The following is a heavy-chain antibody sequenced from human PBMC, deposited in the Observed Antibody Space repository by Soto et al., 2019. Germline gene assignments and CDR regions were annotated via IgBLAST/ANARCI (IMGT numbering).Heavy chain of an antibody. CDR3: AREISSSWMDV. Sequence: QVQLVQSGAEVKKPGASVMVSCKASGYTFTAYYLHWVRQAPGQGLEWMGWIDPNTGVTNYAQRFQAWVTMTRDKSISTAYMELSRLKSDDTAVYYCAREISSSWMDVWGQGTTVTVSS. D-gene: IGHD6-13*01. J-gene: IGHJ6*02. V-gene: IGHV1-2*04. CDR1: GYTFTAYY. CDR2: IDPNTGVT.